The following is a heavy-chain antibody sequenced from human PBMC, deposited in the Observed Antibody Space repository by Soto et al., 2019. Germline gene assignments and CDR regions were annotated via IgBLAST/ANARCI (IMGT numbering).Heavy chain of an antibody. J-gene: IGHJ6*02. V-gene: IGHV3-48*02. Sequence: GGSLRLSCAASGFTFSSYSMNWVRQAPGKGLEWVSYIFSSSSSIYYADSVKGRFTISRDNAKNLLYLQMNSLRDEDTAVYFCASDQGDCSSTRCPYYYYAMDGWGQGATVTVSS. CDR2: IFSSSSSI. D-gene: IGHD2-2*01. CDR3: ASDQGDCSSTRCPYYYYAMDG. CDR1: GFTFSSYS.